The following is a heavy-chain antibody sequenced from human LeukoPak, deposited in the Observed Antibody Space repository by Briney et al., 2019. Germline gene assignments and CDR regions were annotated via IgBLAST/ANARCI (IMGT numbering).Heavy chain of an antibody. Sequence: ASVKVSCKASGFTFTSSAVQWVRRARGQRLEWIGWIVVGSGNTNYAQKFQERVTITRDMSTSTAYMELSSLRSEDTAVYYCAADPWGTVTTKFDYWGQGTLVTVSS. D-gene: IGHD4-17*01. CDR2: IVVGSGNT. J-gene: IGHJ4*02. CDR1: GFTFTSSA. V-gene: IGHV1-58*01. CDR3: AADPWGTVTTKFDY.